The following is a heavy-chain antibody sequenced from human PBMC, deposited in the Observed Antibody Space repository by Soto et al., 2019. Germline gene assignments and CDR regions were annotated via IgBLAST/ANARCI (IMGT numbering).Heavy chain of an antibody. J-gene: IGHJ4*02. CDR2: IYYSGST. CDR3: ARSPVAVMYYFDY. CDR1: GGSISSGGYY. D-gene: IGHD6-19*01. V-gene: IGHV4-61*08. Sequence: SETLSLTCTVSGGSISSGGYYWSWIRQHPGKGLEWIGYIYYSGSTNYNPSLKSRVTISVDTSKNQFSLKLSSVTAADTAGYYCARSPVAVMYYFDYWGQGTLVTVSS.